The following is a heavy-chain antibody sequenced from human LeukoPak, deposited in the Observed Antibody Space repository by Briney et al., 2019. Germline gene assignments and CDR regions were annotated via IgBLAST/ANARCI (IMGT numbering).Heavy chain of an antibody. CDR2: IRSKANSYAT. Sequence: PGGSLRLSCAASGFTFSGSAMHWVRQASGKGLGWVGRIRSKANSYATAYAASVKGRFTISRDDSKNTAYLQMNSLKTEDTAVYYCTRPVVPAARLKDVWGKGTTVTVSS. D-gene: IGHD2-2*01. V-gene: IGHV3-73*01. CDR1: GFTFSGSA. J-gene: IGHJ6*04. CDR3: TRPVVPAARLKDV.